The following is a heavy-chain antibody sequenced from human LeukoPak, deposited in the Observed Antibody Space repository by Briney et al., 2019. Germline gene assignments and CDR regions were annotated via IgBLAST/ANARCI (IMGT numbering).Heavy chain of an antibody. CDR1: GFTFDDYT. D-gene: IGHD5-18*01. CDR3: AKADTTLDPFDH. V-gene: IGHV3-43*01. CDR2: ISWDAGRT. J-gene: IGHJ4*02. Sequence: GGSLRLSCAASGFTFDDYTMHWVRQAPGKGLEWVSLISWDAGRTYYADFVKGRLTISRDNSKNSLYLQMNSLRTEDTALYYCAKADTTLDPFDHWGQGTLVTVSS.